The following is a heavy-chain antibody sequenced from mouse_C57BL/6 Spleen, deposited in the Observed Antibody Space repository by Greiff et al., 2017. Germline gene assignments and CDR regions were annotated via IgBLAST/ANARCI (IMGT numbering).Heavy chain of an antibody. CDR2: IYPGDGDT. CDR1: GYAFSSSW. V-gene: IGHV1-82*01. Sequence: QVQLQQSGPEPVKPGASVKISCKASGYAFSSSWMNWVKQRPGKGLEWIGRIYPGDGDTTYNGKFKGKATLTADKSSSTASMHLSSLTSADSAVYFCARSLGPYWYCDVWGTGTTVTVSS. J-gene: IGHJ1*03. CDR3: ARSLGPYWYCDV. D-gene: IGHD1-2*01.